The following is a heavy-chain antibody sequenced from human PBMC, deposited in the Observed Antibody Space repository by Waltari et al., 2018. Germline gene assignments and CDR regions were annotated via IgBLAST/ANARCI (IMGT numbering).Heavy chain of an antibody. CDR3: AGGYYESSGFSFYYFYHMDV. J-gene: IGHJ6*03. D-gene: IGHD3-22*01. CDR1: GGSFASYG. V-gene: IGHV1-69*14. CDR2: IIPTVGTT. Sequence: QVQLVQSGAEVKKPGSSVTVSCTASGGSFASYGISWVRQAPGQGLEWMGGIIPTVGTTNYAQKFQGRVTINADKSTSTAYMHLTSLRSEDAAVYYCAGGYYESSGFSFYYFYHMDVWGKGTTVTVSS.